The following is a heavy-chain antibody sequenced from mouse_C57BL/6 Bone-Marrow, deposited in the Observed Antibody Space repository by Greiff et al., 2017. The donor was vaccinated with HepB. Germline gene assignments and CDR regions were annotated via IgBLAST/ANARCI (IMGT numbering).Heavy chain of an antibody. CDR3: ARVGNYGGDFDY. CDR1: GYTFTSYW. V-gene: IGHV1-61*01. Sequence: QVQLQQPGAELVRPGSSVKLSCKASGYTFTSYWMDWVKQRPGQGLEWIGNIYPSDSETHYNQKFKDKATLTVDKSSSTAYMQLSSLTSEDSAVYYCARVGNYGGDFDYWGQGTTLTVSS. J-gene: IGHJ2*01. D-gene: IGHD2-1*01. CDR2: IYPSDSET.